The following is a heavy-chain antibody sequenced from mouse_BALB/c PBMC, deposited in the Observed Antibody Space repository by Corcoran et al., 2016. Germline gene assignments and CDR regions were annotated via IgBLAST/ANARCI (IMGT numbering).Heavy chain of an antibody. D-gene: IGHD1-1*01. Sequence: QIQLVQSGPELKKPGETVKISCKASGYTFTNYGMNWVKQAPGKGLKWMGWINTYTGEPTYADDFNGRFAFSLETSASTAYWQINNLNNEDTATYFCVDYGSIAMDYWGQGTSVTVSS. CDR2: INTYTGEP. J-gene: IGHJ4*01. CDR1: GYTFTNYG. CDR3: VDYGSIAMDY. V-gene: IGHV9-3-1*01.